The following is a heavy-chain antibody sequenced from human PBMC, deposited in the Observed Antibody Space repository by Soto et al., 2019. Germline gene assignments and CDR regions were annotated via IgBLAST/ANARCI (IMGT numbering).Heavy chain of an antibody. CDR3: AKGGAHFDWLYLDV. V-gene: IGHV3-23*01. CDR2: ISGSGGST. Sequence: EVQLLESGGGLVQPGGSLRLSCAASGFTFRSYAMSWVRQAPGKGLEWVSAISGSGGSTYYADSVKGRFTISRDNSKNTLYMQMNSLRAEATAVYYCAKGGAHFDWLYLDVWGQGTTVTFSS. CDR1: GFTFRSYA. J-gene: IGHJ6*02. D-gene: IGHD3-9*01.